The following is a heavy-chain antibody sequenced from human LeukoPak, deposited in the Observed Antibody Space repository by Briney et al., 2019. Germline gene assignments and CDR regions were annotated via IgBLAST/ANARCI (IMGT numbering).Heavy chain of an antibody. D-gene: IGHD3-22*01. CDR1: GYTFTSYY. CDR2: VNPSGGST. V-gene: IGHV1-46*01. J-gene: IGHJ3*02. Sequence: ASVKVSCKASGYTFTSYYMHWVRQAPGQGLEWMGIVNPSGGSTSYAQKFQGRVIMTRDTSTSTVYMELSSLRSEDTAVYYCARGWPYYYDSSGYKRGAFDIWGQGTMVTVSS. CDR3: ARGWPYYYDSSGYKRGAFDI.